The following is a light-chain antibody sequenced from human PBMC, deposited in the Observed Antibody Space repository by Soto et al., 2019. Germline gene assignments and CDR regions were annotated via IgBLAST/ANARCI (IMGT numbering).Light chain of an antibody. Sequence: IEMTQSPTSLSASVGDRVTITCQASQNINHYVNWFQQRPGKAPNLLIYEASNLETGVPSRFSGSGSGKYFTFSISSLQPEDVGTYYCQQYDNVPITFGQGTRLEMK. CDR3: QQYDNVPIT. CDR1: QNINHY. J-gene: IGKJ5*01. CDR2: EAS. V-gene: IGKV1-33*01.